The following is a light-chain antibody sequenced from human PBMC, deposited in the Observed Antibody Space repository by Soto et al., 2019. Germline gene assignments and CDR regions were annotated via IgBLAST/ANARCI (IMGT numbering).Light chain of an antibody. CDR2: AAT. CDR3: LQVANFPRT. CDR1: QDINSR. V-gene: IGKV1-12*01. J-gene: IGKJ1*01. Sequence: DIQMTQSPPSVSASVGDTVTITCLASQDINSRLAWFQQQPGRPPKYVIQAATMLQSGFPSRFAGSGSGRDFPLTIHTLQPEDSATYYCLQVANFPRTFGQGTKVDIK.